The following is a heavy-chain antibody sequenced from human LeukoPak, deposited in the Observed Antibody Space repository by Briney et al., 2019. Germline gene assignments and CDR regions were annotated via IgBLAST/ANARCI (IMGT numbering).Heavy chain of an antibody. V-gene: IGHV4-39*01. J-gene: IGHJ5*02. CDR3: ARQGYYRVAATLNWFDP. D-gene: IGHD2-15*01. CDR1: IFSGYW. CDR2: IYYSGST. Sequence: IFSGYWMNWVRQAPGKGLEWIGSIYYSGSTYYNPSLKSRVTISVDTSKNQFSLKLSSVTAADTAVYYRARQGYYRVAATLNWFDPWGQGTLVTVSS.